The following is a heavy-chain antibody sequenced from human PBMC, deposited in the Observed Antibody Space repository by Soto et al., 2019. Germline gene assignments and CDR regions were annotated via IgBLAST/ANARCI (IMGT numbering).Heavy chain of an antibody. Sequence: GGSLRLSCAASGFTFDDYTMHWVRQAPGKGLEWVSLISWGGGSTYYADSVKGRFTISRDNSKNSLYLQMNSLRAEDTSLYYFAKDIICAAPTPQYNYGMDVWGQGTTVTVSS. V-gene: IGHV3-43*01. CDR3: AKDIICAAPTPQYNYGMDV. D-gene: IGHD2-21*01. CDR1: GFTFDDYT. CDR2: ISWGGGST. J-gene: IGHJ6*02.